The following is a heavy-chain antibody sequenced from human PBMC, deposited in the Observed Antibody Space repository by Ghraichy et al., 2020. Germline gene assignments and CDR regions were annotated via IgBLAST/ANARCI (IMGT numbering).Heavy chain of an antibody. CDR2: IKQDGSEK. J-gene: IGHJ6*02. Sequence: GSLRLSCEVSGLTFSSYWMSWVRQAPGKGLEWVANIKQDGSEKYYVDSVKGRFTISRDNAYNSLYLQLNSLRDEDTAVYYCAGDRLPGSYRGLHVWGQGTTVTVSS. V-gene: IGHV3-7*03. D-gene: IGHD7-27*01. CDR3: AGDRLPGSYRGLHV. CDR1: GLTFSSYW.